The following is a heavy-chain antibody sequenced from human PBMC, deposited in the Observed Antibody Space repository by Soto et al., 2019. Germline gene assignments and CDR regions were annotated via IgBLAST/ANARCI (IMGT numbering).Heavy chain of an antibody. J-gene: IGHJ5*02. D-gene: IGHD2-2*01. CDR1: GGSISRGDAY. V-gene: IGHV4-30-4*01. CDR2: IYYSGRT. CDR3: ARAPYLSRTFPPGGCFYP. Sequence: PSETLSLTCTVSGGSISRGDAYWSWILQSPVKGLEWIGYIYYSGRTYYNPSLKSRVTVSLDTSKNQFSLKLTSVTAADTAVYYCARAPYLSRTFPPGGCFYPWGHGTLVTVSS.